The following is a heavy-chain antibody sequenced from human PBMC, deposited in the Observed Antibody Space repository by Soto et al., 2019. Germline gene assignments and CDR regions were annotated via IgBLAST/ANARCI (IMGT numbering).Heavy chain of an antibody. CDR3: AREVLSHVGSYYGMDV. V-gene: IGHV3-74*01. J-gene: IGHJ6*02. CDR1: GFTFSSYC. CDR2: INSDWSST. D-gene: IGHD3-10*01. Sequence: EVQLVESGGGLVQPGGSLRLSCAASGFTFSSYCMHWDRQAPGKGLVWVSRINSDWSSTSYADAVKGRVTITRDNAKNTLYLQMNSLRDEDTAVYYCAREVLSHVGSYYGMDVWGQGTTVTVSS.